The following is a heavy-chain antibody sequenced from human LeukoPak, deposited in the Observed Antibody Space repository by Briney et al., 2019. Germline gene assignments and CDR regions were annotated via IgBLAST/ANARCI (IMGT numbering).Heavy chain of an antibody. V-gene: IGHV1-46*01. Sequence: GASVKVSCKASGYTFTSYYMHWVRQAPGQGLEWMGIINPSGGSTSYAQKFQGRVTMTRDTSTSTVYMGLSSLRSEDTAVYYCARDLRITMIVVVITNGGLDYWGQGTLVTVSS. CDR2: INPSGGST. J-gene: IGHJ4*02. CDR3: ARDLRITMIVVVITNGGLDY. CDR1: GYTFTSYY. D-gene: IGHD3-22*01.